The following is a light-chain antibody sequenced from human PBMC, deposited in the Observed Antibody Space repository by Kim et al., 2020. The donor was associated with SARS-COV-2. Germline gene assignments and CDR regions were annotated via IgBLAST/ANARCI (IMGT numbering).Light chain of an antibody. CDR1: NIGSKS. V-gene: IGLV3-21*04. J-gene: IGLJ3*02. Sequence: SCELTQPPSVSVAPGKTARITCGGNNIGSKSVHWYQQKPGQAPVLVIYYDSDRPSGIPERFSGSNSGNTATLTISRVEAGDEADYYCQVWDSSSDHWVFGGGTQLTVL. CDR2: YDS. CDR3: QVWDSSSDHWV.